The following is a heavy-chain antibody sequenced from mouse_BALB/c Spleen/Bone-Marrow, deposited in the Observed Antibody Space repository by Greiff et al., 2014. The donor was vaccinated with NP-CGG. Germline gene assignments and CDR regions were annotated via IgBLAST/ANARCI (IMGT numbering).Heavy chain of an antibody. CDR3: ARSGNYFDY. J-gene: IGHJ2*01. CDR2: VSSSGIT. Sequence: VQLKDSGPGLGKPSQSLSLTCTVTGYSITSHYAWNWFRQFPGNKLEWMGYVSSSGITSYNPSLKSQISIIRDTSKNQFFLQLNSVTAEDTATYYCARSGNYFDYWGQGTTLTVSS. D-gene: IGHD1-3*01. CDR1: GYSITSHYA. V-gene: IGHV3-2*02.